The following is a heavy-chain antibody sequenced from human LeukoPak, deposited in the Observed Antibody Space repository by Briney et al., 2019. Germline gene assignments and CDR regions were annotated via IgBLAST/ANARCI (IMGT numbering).Heavy chain of an antibody. Sequence: PGGSLRLSCAASGFTFSSYWMSWVRQAPGKGLEWVANIKQDGSEKYYVDSVKGRFTISRDNAKNSLYLQMNSLRAEDTAVYYCARDHGVVLRYFDWLSTADAFDIWGQGTMVTVSS. CDR2: IKQDGSEK. J-gene: IGHJ3*02. CDR3: ARDHGVVLRYFDWLSTADAFDI. CDR1: GFTFSSYW. D-gene: IGHD3-9*01. V-gene: IGHV3-7*01.